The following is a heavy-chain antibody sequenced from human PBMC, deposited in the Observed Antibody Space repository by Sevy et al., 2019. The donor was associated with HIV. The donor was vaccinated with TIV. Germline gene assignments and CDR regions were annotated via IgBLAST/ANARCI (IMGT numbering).Heavy chain of an antibody. CDR2: INPNSGGT. CDR1: GYTFTGYY. CDR3: ARWVTTVTTTGQGPPLYYYYGMDV. D-gene: IGHD4-17*01. V-gene: IGHV1-2*02. J-gene: IGHJ6*02. Sequence: ASVKVSCKASGYTFTGYYMHWVRQAPGQGLEWMGWINPNSGGTNYAQKFQGRVTMTTDTSISTAYMGLGRLRSDDTAVYYCARWVTTVTTTGQGPPLYYYYGMDVWGQGTTVTVSS.